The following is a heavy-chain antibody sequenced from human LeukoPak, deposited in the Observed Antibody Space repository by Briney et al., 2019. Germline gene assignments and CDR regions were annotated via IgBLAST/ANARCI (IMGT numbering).Heavy chain of an antibody. CDR3: ARALDIVVVPAANAVKTPYNWFDP. Sequence: SETPSLTCTVSGGSISSYYWSWIRQPPGKGLEWIGYIYYSGSTNYNPSLKSRVTISVDTSKNQFSLKLSSVTAADTAVYYCARALDIVVVPAANAVKTPYNWFDPWGQGTLVTVSS. V-gene: IGHV4-59*01. CDR2: IYYSGST. D-gene: IGHD2-2*01. J-gene: IGHJ5*02. CDR1: GGSISSYY.